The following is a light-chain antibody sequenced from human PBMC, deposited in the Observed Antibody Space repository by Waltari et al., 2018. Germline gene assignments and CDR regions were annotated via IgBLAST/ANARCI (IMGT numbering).Light chain of an antibody. CDR1: QSVLYISNNQNY. CDR2: WAS. CDR3: QQYYSTPYT. Sequence: DIVMTQSPDSLAVSLGERATINCKSSQSVLYISNNQNYLAWFLQKPGQPPHLLIYWASTRESGVPDRFSGSGSGTDFTLTISSLQAEDVAVYYCQQYYSTPYTFGQGTKLEIK. V-gene: IGKV4-1*01. J-gene: IGKJ2*01.